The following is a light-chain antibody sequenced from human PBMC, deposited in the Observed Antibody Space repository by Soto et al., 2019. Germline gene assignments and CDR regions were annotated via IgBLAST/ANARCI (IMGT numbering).Light chain of an antibody. CDR1: QSISNK. Sequence: EIVMTQSPGSLSVSPGERATLSCRASQSISNKLAWHQQKPGQAPRLLVYGASTRASGISPRFTGSGSGTDFNLTISSLQPDDLATYYCQQYYNYPITFGQGTRLEI. V-gene: IGKV3-15*01. J-gene: IGKJ5*01. CDR3: QQYYNYPIT. CDR2: GAS.